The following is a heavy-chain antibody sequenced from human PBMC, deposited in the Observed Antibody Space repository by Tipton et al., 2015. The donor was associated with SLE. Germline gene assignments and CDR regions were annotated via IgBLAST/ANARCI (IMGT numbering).Heavy chain of an antibody. CDR3: AKDEYSGSYSFGY. D-gene: IGHD1-26*01. CDR1: GFTFSSYG. J-gene: IGHJ4*02. Sequence: SLRLSCAASGFTFSSYGMHWVRQAPGKGLEWVAFIRYDGSNKYYADSVKSRFTISRDNSKNTLYLQMNSLRAEDTAVYYCAKDEYSGSYSFGYWGQGTLVTVSS. CDR2: IRYDGSNK. V-gene: IGHV3-30*02.